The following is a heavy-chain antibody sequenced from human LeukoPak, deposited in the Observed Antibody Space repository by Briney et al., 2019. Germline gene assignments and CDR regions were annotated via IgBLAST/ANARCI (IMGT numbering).Heavy chain of an antibody. D-gene: IGHD2-2*01. CDR2: ISSSSSYI. CDR3: ARDNCSSTSCYLYYYYYYMDV. J-gene: IGHJ6*03. Sequence: PGGSLRLSCAASGFTFSSYSMNWVRQAPGKGLEWVSSISSSSSYIYYADSVKGRFTISRDNAKNSLYLQMNSLRAEDTAVYYRARDNCSSTSCYLYYYYYYMDVWGKGTTVTVSS. V-gene: IGHV3-21*01. CDR1: GFTFSSYS.